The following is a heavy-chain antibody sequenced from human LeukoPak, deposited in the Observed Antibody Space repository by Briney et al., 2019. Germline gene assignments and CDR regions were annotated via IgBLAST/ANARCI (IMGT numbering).Heavy chain of an antibody. D-gene: IGHD2-21*01. Sequence: TSETLSLTCTVSGGSISSYYWSWIRQPPGKGLEWIGYIYYSGSTNYNPSLKSRVTISVDTSKNQFSLKLSSVTAADTAVYYCARLFKGVNNWFDPWGQGTLVTVSS. CDR1: GGSISSYY. CDR3: ARLFKGVNNWFDP. J-gene: IGHJ5*02. V-gene: IGHV4-59*08. CDR2: IYYSGST.